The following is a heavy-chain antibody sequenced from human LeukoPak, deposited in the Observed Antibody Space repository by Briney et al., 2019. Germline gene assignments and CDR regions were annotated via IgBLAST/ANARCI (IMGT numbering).Heavy chain of an antibody. V-gene: IGHV4-59*01. CDR2: IHYSGST. CDR1: GGSISSFY. CDR3: ARDLRVRAGGAFDI. J-gene: IGHJ3*02. Sequence: SQTLSLTCTVSGGSISSFYWSWIRQPPGKGLEWIGYIHYSGSTNYNPSLKSRVTMSVDTSKNQFSLKLSSVTAADTAVYFCARDLRVRAGGAFDIWGQGTMVTVSS. D-gene: IGHD3-10*01.